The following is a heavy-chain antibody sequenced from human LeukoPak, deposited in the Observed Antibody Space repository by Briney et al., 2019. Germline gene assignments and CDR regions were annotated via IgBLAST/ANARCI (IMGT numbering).Heavy chain of an antibody. J-gene: IGHJ5*02. D-gene: IGHD2-15*01. CDR2: LNGDGSIT. CDR3: ARELSTGS. Sequence: GGSLTLSCVASGFTFSRYWMHWVRQAPGKGLVWVSRLNGDGSITNYADSVKGRFTIFRDNAKNTLYLQMNSMRAEDTAVYYCARELSTGSWGQGTLVTVSS. CDR1: GFTFSRYW. V-gene: IGHV3-74*01.